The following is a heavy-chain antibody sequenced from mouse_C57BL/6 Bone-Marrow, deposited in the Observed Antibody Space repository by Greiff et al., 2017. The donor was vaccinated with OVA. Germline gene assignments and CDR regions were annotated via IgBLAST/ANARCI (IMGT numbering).Heavy chain of an antibody. V-gene: IGHV1-22*01. CDR1: GYTFTDYN. J-gene: IGHJ4*01. Sequence: EVQVVESGPELVKPGASVKMSCKASGYTFTDYNMHWVKQSHGKSLEWIGYINPNNGGTSYNQKFKGKATLTVNKSSSTAYMELRSLTSEDSAVYYCARAYGNYGNYAMDYWGQGTSVTVSS. D-gene: IGHD2-1*01. CDR3: ARAYGNYGNYAMDY. CDR2: INPNNGGT.